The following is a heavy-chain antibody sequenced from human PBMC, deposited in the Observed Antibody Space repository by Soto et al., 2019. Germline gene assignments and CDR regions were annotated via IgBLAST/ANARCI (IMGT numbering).Heavy chain of an antibody. J-gene: IGHJ4*02. D-gene: IGHD6-13*01. CDR2: ITGGGGGT. CDR1: GFTFSNYA. V-gene: IGHV3-23*01. CDR3: AKRHLTAAGFDY. Sequence: EVQLLESGGGLVQPGGSLRLSWAASGFTFSNYAMTWVRQAPGKGLVWVSVITGGGGGTYFVDSVKGRFTICRDNSKNTVYLQMNSLRAEDTAVYYCAKRHLTAAGFDYWGQGTLVTVSS.